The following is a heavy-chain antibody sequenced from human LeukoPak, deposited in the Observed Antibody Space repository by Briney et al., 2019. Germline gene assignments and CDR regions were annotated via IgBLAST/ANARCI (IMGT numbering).Heavy chain of an antibody. CDR2: ISYSGST. D-gene: IGHD2-2*01. CDR3: ASGGYCSSTGCYPNWFDP. CDR1: GGSVTSYY. Sequence: SETLSLTCTVSGGSVTSYYWSWIRQPPGKGLEWIGYISYSGSTNYNPSLKSRVTISLDTSKNQFSLKLSSVTAADTAVYYCASGGYCSSTGCYPNWFDPWGQGTLVTVSS. J-gene: IGHJ5*02. V-gene: IGHV4-59*02.